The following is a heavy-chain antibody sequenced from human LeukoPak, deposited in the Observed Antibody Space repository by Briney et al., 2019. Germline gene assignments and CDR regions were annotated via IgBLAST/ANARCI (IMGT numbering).Heavy chain of an antibody. Sequence: PGGSLRLSCAASGFTFSSYAMSWVRQAPGKGLEWVSAISGSGGSTYYADSVKGRFTISRDNSKNTQYLQMNSLRAEDTAVYYCAKPTNPYCTNGVCFTGAVDYWGQGTLVTVSS. CDR1: GFTFSSYA. CDR2: ISGSGGST. CDR3: AKPTNPYCTNGVCFTGAVDY. J-gene: IGHJ4*02. V-gene: IGHV3-23*01. D-gene: IGHD2-8*01.